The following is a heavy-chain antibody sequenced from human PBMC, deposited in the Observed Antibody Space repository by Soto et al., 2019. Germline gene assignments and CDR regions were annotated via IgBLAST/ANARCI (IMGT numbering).Heavy chain of an antibody. V-gene: IGHV3-74*01. D-gene: IGHD1-1*01. Sequence: GGSLRLSCAASGFSFSNYWMHWVRQAPGTGPVWVSRINSYGTDTYYADSVKGRFTISRDNAKNSLYLQMNSLRVEDTAVYYCARETDFYYYGMDVWGRGTTVTVSS. CDR2: INSYGTDT. CDR3: ARETDFYYYGMDV. J-gene: IGHJ6*02. CDR1: GFSFSNYW.